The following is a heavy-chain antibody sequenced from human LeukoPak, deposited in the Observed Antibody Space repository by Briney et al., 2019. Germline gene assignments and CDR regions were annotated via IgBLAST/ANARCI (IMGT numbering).Heavy chain of an antibody. CDR3: ASAGAVTDSFVH. Sequence: PGRSLRLSCAASGFTFRTYTMLWVRQAPGKGLEWVASISYDGYYKYYAESVKGPFIISRDNSKNTLYLQINSLRADDTAVYYCASAGAVTDSFVHWGEGTLVIVSS. CDR2: ISYDGYYK. J-gene: IGHJ5*02. V-gene: IGHV3-30-3*01. CDR1: GFTFRTYT. D-gene: IGHD4-23*01.